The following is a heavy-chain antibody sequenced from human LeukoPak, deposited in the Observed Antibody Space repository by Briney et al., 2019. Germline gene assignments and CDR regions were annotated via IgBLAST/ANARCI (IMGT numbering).Heavy chain of an antibody. V-gene: IGHV3-33*01. CDR2: IWEDGNNK. D-gene: IGHD1-26*01. CDR1: GFTFSNYD. CDR3: ARSEVGATYDY. Sequence: GGSLRLSCAASGFTFSNYDMDWVRQAPGKGLEWVAVIWEDGNNKYYGDSVKGRFTISRDNAKNSLYLQMNSLRAEDTAVYYCARSEVGATYDYWGQGTLVTVSS. J-gene: IGHJ4*02.